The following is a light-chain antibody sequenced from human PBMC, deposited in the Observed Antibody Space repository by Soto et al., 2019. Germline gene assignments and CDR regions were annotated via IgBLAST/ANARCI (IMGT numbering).Light chain of an antibody. J-gene: IGLJ1*01. CDR2: DDN. CDR1: GSNVGNHY. CDR3: GAWDDGLSAYV. V-gene: IGLV1-51*01. Sequence: QSVLTQPPSVSAAPGQKVTISCAGSGSNVGNHYVSWYQQLPGTAPKLLIYDDNKRPSGIPDRLSGSKSATSATLGITGLQTGDEADYYCGAWDDGLSAYVFGPGTKVTVL.